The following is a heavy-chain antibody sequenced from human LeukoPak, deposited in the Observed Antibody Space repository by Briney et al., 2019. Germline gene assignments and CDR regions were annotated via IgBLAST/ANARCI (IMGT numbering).Heavy chain of an antibody. V-gene: IGHV3-30*18. J-gene: IGHJ4*02. Sequence: GGSLRLSCAASGFTFSSYGMHWVRQAPGKGLEWVAVISYDGGNKYYADSVKGRFTISRDNSKNTLYLQMNSLRAEDTAVYYCAKDQCSGGSCYSDYWGQGTLVTVSS. CDR2: ISYDGGNK. D-gene: IGHD2-15*01. CDR1: GFTFSSYG. CDR3: AKDQCSGGSCYSDY.